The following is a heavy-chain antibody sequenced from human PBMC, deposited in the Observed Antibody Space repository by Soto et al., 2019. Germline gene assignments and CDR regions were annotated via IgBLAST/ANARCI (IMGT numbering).Heavy chain of an antibody. CDR2: IYYAGST. CDR3: ARDLWGYCGTDCYPLDV. J-gene: IGHJ6*02. CDR1: GGSISNSY. D-gene: IGHD2-21*02. Sequence: SNTLSLTSTVSGGSISNSYWSWFRRPPGKGLEWIGYIYYAGSTSYNPSLNSRVSISLETSKKQFSLRLTSVTAADTAVYYCARDLWGYCGTDCYPLDVWGQGTTVTVS. V-gene: IGHV4-59*12.